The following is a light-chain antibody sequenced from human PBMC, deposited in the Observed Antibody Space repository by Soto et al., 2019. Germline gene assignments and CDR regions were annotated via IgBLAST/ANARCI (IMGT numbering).Light chain of an antibody. J-gene: IGKJ2*01. CDR3: QQSYSTPYT. V-gene: IGKV1-39*01. CDR1: QSISSY. CDR2: AAS. Sequence: DIQMTQSPSSLSGSVGDRVTITCRASQSISSYLNWYQQKPGKAPKLLIYAASSLQSGVPSRFSGSGSGTDFTLNISSLQPEDFATYYCQQSYSTPYTFGQGTKLEIK.